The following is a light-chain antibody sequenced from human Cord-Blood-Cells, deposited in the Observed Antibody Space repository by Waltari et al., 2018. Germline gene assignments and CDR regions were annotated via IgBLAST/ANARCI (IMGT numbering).Light chain of an antibody. J-gene: IGKJ4*01. V-gene: IGKV1-9*01. Sequence: DIQLTQSPSFLSASVVDRVTITCRARQGISSYLAWYQQQPGKAPKLLIYASSTLQSGVPSRFSGSGSGTEFTLTISSLQPEDFATYDCQQLNSYPLTFGGGTKVEIK. CDR1: QGISSY. CDR2: ASS. CDR3: QQLNSYPLT.